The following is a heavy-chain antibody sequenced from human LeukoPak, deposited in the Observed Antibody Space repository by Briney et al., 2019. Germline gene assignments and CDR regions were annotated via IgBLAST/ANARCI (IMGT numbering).Heavy chain of an antibody. CDR1: GFTFSSYE. J-gene: IGHJ1*01. V-gene: IGHV3-48*03. Sequence: GGSLRLSCAASGFTFSSYEMNWVRQAPGKGLEWVSYISSFSSTIYYADSVMGRFTIPRDNAKNSLYLQMNSLRAEDTAVYYCAREGLAAAGTKENFQHWGQGTLVTVSS. CDR2: ISSFSSTI. D-gene: IGHD6-13*01. CDR3: AREGLAAAGTKENFQH.